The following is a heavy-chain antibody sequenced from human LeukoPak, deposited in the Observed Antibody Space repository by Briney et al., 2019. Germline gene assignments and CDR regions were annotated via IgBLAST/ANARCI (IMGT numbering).Heavy chain of an antibody. CDR2: ISYDGSNR. CDR1: GFTFNYYV. Sequence: GGSLRLSCAVSGFTFNYYVMHRVRQAPGKGLEWVAFISYDGSNRYYADAVKGRFTISRDNAKNSLYLQMNSLRAEDTAVYYCARCPRITIFGVDVPFDYWGQGTLVTVSS. J-gene: IGHJ4*02. V-gene: IGHV3-30*03. D-gene: IGHD3-3*01. CDR3: ARCPRITIFGVDVPFDY.